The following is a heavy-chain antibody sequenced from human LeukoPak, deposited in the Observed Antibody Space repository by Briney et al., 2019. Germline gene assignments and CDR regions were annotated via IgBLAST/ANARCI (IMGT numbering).Heavy chain of an antibody. Sequence: ASVKVSCKASGYTFTDYYMHWVRQAPGQGLEWMGCINPHSGDTKYAQKFQARVTMTRDTSISTAYMELDRLRSDDTAVYFCAAGRWLRSGSDYWGQGTLVTVSS. J-gene: IGHJ4*02. CDR2: INPHSGDT. CDR1: GYTFTDYY. V-gene: IGHV1-2*02. D-gene: IGHD5-12*01. CDR3: AAGRWLRSGSDY.